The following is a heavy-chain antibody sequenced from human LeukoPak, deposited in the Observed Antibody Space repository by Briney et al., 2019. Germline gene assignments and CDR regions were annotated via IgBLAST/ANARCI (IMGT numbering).Heavy chain of an antibody. Sequence: PGGSLRLSCAASGFTFSSYGVHWVRQAPGKGLEWVAVISYDGTNKYYAASVKGRFTISRDNSKNTLYLQLNSLRAEDTAVYYCAKDDTVTTVVTPPFPINAFDIWGQGTMVTVSS. D-gene: IGHD4-23*01. CDR2: ISYDGTNK. CDR1: GFTFSSYG. V-gene: IGHV3-30*18. CDR3: AKDDTVTTVVTPPFPINAFDI. J-gene: IGHJ3*02.